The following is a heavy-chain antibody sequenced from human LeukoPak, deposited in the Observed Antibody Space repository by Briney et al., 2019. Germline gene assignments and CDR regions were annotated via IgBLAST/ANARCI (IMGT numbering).Heavy chain of an antibody. D-gene: IGHD2-8*01. CDR3: AQNRLDCTNTPCYVY. CDR1: GFTFDDYA. J-gene: IGHJ4*02. CDR2: ISGSGGST. V-gene: IGHV3-23*01. Sequence: PGGSLRLSCAASGFTFDDYAMHWVRQAPGKGLEWVSAISGSGGSTYYADSVKGRFTISRDNSKSTLYLQMNSLRAEDTAVYYCAQNRLDCTNTPCYVYWGQGTLVTVSS.